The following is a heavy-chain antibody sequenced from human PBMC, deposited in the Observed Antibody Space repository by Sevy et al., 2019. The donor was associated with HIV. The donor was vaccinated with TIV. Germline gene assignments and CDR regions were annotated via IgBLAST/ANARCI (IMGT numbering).Heavy chain of an antibody. CDR3: TRGYYYDSSGYSDY. D-gene: IGHD3-22*01. J-gene: IGHJ4*02. CDR1: GFTFGDYA. Sequence: GGSLRLSCTGSGFTFGDYAMSWFRQAPGMGLEWVGFIRSKDYGGATEYAASVKGRFTISRDDPKSIADLQMNSLKTEDTAVYYCTRGYYYDSSGYSDYWGQGTLVTVSS. CDR2: IRSKDYGGAT. V-gene: IGHV3-49*03.